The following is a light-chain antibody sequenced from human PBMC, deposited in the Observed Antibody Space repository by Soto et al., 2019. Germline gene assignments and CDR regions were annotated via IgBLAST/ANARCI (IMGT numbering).Light chain of an antibody. J-gene: IGKJ3*01. V-gene: IGKV1-39*01. Sequence: IHLTQSPSSLSASVGDRVTITCRASQGISSYLNWYQQKPGKAPKLLIYAASSLQSGVPSRFSGSGSGTDFTLTISSLQPEDFATYYCQQSYSTPFTFGPGTKVDIK. CDR1: QGISSY. CDR2: AAS. CDR3: QQSYSTPFT.